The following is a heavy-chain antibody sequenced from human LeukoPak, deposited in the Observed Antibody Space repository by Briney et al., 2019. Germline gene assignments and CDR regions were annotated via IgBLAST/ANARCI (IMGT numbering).Heavy chain of an antibody. D-gene: IGHD5-18*01. J-gene: IGHJ4*02. CDR3: ARIKVTSDGAL. CDR1: GFTFTNYG. V-gene: IGHV1-18*04. CDR2: ISAYRGHT. Sequence: ASVKVSCKASGFTFTNYGFSWVRQAPGQGLEWMGWISAYRGHTIYAQKFQGRVTMTTDTSTSTAYMELSRLRSDDTAVYYCARIKVTSDGALWGQGTLVTVSS.